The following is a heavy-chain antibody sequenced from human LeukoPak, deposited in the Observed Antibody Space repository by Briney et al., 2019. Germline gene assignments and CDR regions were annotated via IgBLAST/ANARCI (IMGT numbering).Heavy chain of an antibody. V-gene: IGHV1-2*04. D-gene: IGHD6-19*01. CDR2: INPNSGGT. Sequence: ASVKVSCKASGYTFTVYYMHWVRQAPGQGLEWMGWINPNSGGTNYAQKCQGWVTMTRDTSISTAYMELSRLRSDDTAVYYCARDRGSGWAAGYWGQGTLVTVSS. CDR1: GYTFTVYY. J-gene: IGHJ4*02. CDR3: ARDRGSGWAAGY.